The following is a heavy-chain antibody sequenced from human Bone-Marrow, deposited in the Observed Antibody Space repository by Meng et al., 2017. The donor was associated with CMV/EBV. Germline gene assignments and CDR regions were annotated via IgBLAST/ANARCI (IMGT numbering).Heavy chain of an antibody. CDR3: ARGQGRWFGELLYGSDY. Sequence: YGGCFSGYYWSWIRQPPGKGLEWIGEINHSGSTNYNPSLKSRVTISVDTSKNQFSLKLSSVTAADTAVYYCARGQGRWFGELLYGSDYWGQGTLVTVSS. D-gene: IGHD3-10*01. V-gene: IGHV4-34*01. CDR1: GGCFSGYY. CDR2: INHSGST. J-gene: IGHJ4*02.